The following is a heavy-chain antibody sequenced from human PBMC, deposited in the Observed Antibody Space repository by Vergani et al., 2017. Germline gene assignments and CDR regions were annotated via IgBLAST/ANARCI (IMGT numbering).Heavy chain of an antibody. Sequence: QVQLVQSGAEVKKPGSSVKVSCKASGGTFSSYTISWVRQAPGQGLEWMGRFIPILGIANYAQKFQGRVTITADKSTSTAYMELSSLRSEDTAVYSCSRGAAAGSVGGWFDPWGQGTLVTVSS. CDR3: SRGAAAGSVGGWFDP. CDR1: GGTFSSYT. J-gene: IGHJ5*02. CDR2: FIPILGIA. V-gene: IGHV1-69*02. D-gene: IGHD6-13*01.